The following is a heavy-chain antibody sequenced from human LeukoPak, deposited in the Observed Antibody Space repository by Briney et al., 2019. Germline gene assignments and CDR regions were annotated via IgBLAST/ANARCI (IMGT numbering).Heavy chain of an antibody. D-gene: IGHD6-13*01. CDR1: GGSMSSYY. CDR3: TRDATAGNFDY. V-gene: IGHV4-59*01. J-gene: IGHJ4*02. Sequence: LETLSLTCTVSGGSMSSYYWSWIRQPPGKGLEYIGYIYYTGSTYYNPSLKSRVTISVDTSKNQFSLRLSSVTAADTAVYYCTRDATAGNFDYWGQGTLVTVSS. CDR2: IYYTGST.